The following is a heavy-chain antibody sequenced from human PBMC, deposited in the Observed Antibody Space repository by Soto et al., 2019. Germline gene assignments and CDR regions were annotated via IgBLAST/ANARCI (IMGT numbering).Heavy chain of an antibody. J-gene: IGHJ4*02. CDR1: GYTLTELS. D-gene: IGHD3-16*02. V-gene: IGHV1-24*01. Sequence: RASVKVSCKVSGYTLTELSMHWVRQAPGKGLEWMGGFDPEDGETIYAQKFQGRVTMTEDTPTDTAYMELSSLRSEDTAVYYCATAADHYDYVWGSYRSPRYFDYWGQGTLVTVSS. CDR3: ATAADHYDYVWGSYRSPRYFDY. CDR2: FDPEDGET.